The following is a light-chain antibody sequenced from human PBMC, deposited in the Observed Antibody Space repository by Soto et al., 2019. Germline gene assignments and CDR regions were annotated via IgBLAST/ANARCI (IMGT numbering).Light chain of an antibody. CDR3: QQPNSFPQLT. CDR1: EGIGDW. CDR2: AAS. V-gene: IGKV1-12*01. Sequence: IQMTQSTSSVYASVGDRVTITCRASEGIGDWLAWYQQKPGKAPKLLISAASRLQSGVPSRFSGSGSGTDFTLTISSLQPEDFATYFCQQPNSFPQLTFGGGTKVEIK. J-gene: IGKJ4*01.